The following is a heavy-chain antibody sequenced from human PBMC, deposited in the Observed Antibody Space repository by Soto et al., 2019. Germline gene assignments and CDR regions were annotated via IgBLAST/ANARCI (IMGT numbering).Heavy chain of an antibody. Sequence: GGSLRLSCAASGFTFSDYAMSWVRQAPGEGLEWVSAIDGSSATTNYADSVKGRFTISRDNSKNTLFLHMSGLRAEDTAVYYCARDRRPSIYSGLAVWGQGTTVTVSS. J-gene: IGHJ6*02. D-gene: IGHD2-2*01. V-gene: IGHV3-23*01. CDR3: ARDRRPSIYSGLAV. CDR2: IDGSSATT. CDR1: GFTFSDYA.